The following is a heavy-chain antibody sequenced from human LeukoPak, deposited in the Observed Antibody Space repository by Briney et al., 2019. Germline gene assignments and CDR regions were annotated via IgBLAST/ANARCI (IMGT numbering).Heavy chain of an antibody. CDR2: IKQDGSEK. Sequence: GGSLRLSCAASGFTFSSYWMSRVRQAPGKGLEWVANIKQDGSEKYYVDSVKGRFTISRDNAKNSLDLQMNSLRVEDTAIYYCGRGIDSSSWHFTYYFDYWGQGTLVTVSS. CDR3: GRGIDSSSWHFTYYFDY. J-gene: IGHJ4*02. CDR1: GFTFSSYW. D-gene: IGHD6-13*01. V-gene: IGHV3-7*01.